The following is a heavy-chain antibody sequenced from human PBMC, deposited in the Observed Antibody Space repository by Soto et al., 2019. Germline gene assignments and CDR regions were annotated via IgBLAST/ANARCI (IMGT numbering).Heavy chain of an antibody. J-gene: IGHJ4*02. D-gene: IGHD5-12*01. CDR1: GFTFSSYE. CDR3: ARDRRDGYNHGDY. V-gene: IGHV3-48*03. Sequence: SGGSLRLSCAASGFTFSSYEMNWVRQAPGKGLEWVSYISSSGSTIYYADSVKGRFTISRDNAQNSLYLQMNSLRAEDTAVYYCARDRRDGYNHGDYWGQGTLVTVSS. CDR2: ISSSGSTI.